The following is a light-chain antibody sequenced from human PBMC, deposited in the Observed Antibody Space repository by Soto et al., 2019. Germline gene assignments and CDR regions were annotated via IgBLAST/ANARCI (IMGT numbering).Light chain of an antibody. Sequence: QSALTQPPSASGSPGQSVTISCTGTSSDVGAYNLVSWHQQHPGKAPKLMIHQVSKRPSGVPDRFSGSKSGNTASLTVSGLQADDEADYYRSSYAGSNNYVFGTGTKVTVL. CDR1: SSDVGAYNL. CDR3: SSYAGSNNYV. V-gene: IGLV2-8*01. J-gene: IGLJ1*01. CDR2: QVS.